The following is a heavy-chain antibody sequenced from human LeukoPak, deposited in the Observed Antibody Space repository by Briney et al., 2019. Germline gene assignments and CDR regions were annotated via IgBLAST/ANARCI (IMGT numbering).Heavy chain of an antibody. J-gene: IGHJ3*02. V-gene: IGHV3-13*01. CDR3: IRGGIQVSGIDAFDI. CDR1: GFTFSSYD. CDR2: IGIAGDT. Sequence: PGGSLRLSCAASGFTFSSYDMHWVRQAPGRGLEWVSAIGIAGDTYYPGSVKGRFTISRENAKNSMYLQMNSLKDGDTAVYYCIRGGIQVSGIDAFDIWGQGTMVTVSS. D-gene: IGHD5/OR15-5a*01.